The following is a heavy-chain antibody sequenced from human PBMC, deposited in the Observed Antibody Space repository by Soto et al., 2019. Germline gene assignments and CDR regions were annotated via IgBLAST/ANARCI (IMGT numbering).Heavy chain of an antibody. CDR2: IWYDASNK. J-gene: IGHJ2*01. Sequence: QVQLVESGGGVVQPGRSLRLSCAASAFTFSSYGMHWVRQAPGKGLEWVALIWYDASNKYYADSVKGRFTISRDNSKNTLYMEMNSLRAEDTAVYYCARDCYFDLWGRGTLVTVSS. V-gene: IGHV3-33*01. CDR1: AFTFSSYG. CDR3: ARDCYFDL.